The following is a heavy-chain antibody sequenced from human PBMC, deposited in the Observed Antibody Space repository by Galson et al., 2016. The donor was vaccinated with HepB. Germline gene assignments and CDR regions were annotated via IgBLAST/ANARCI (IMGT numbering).Heavy chain of an antibody. CDR2: IRGTGDRR. D-gene: IGHD5-18*01. CDR1: GFTFSTHA. CDR3: ATSNSYGYVH. V-gene: IGHV3-23*01. J-gene: IGHJ4*02. Sequence: SLRLSCAASGFTFSTHAMSWVRQAPGKGLEWVSAIRGTGDRRDYADSVKGRLTISRDNLKNTVHLQMDSLRAEDTALYYRATSNSYGYVHWGQGALVTVSS.